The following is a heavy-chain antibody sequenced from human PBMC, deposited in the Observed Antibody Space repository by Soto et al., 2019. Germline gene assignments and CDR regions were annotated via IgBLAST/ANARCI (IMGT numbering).Heavy chain of an antibody. V-gene: IGHV3-30*18. D-gene: IGHD4-17*01. CDR3: AKDRGALRWSEEHYYFDY. J-gene: IGHJ4*02. CDR1: GFTFTSYG. Sequence: GGSLRLSCAASGFTFTSYGMHWVRQAPGKGLEWVAVIFYDGTKKFYADSMKGRFTISRDNSKNTLFLQMNSLRAEDTAVYYCAKDRGALRWSEEHYYFDYWGQGTLVTVSS. CDR2: IFYDGTKK.